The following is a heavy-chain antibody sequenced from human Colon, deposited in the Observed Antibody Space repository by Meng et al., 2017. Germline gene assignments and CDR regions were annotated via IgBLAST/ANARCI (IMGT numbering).Heavy chain of an antibody. CDR3: ARDRPLTGDFSDY. J-gene: IGHJ4*02. CDR1: GYTFTGYY. CDR2: INPNSGGT. V-gene: IGHV1-2*06. D-gene: IGHD2-21*02. Sequence: ASVKVSCKASGYTFTGYYMHWVRQAPGQGLEWIGRINPNSGGTNYAQKFQGRVTMTRDTSISTAYMELSRLRSDDTAVYYCARDRPLTGDFSDYWGQGTLVTVSS.